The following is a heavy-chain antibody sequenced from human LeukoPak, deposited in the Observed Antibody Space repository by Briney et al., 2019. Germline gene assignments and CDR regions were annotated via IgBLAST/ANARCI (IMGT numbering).Heavy chain of an antibody. CDR1: GFTVSTNY. V-gene: IGHV3-53*01. D-gene: IGHD2-8*02. CDR2: IYSGGST. Sequence: GGSLRLSCAASGFTVSTNYMTWVRQAPEKGLEWVSVIYSGGSTYYADSVKGRFTISRDNSKNTLYLQMNSLRAEDTAVYYCARLKLSGYCTGGTCSDGFDIWGQGTMVTVSA. J-gene: IGHJ3*02. CDR3: ARLKLSGYCTGGTCSDGFDI.